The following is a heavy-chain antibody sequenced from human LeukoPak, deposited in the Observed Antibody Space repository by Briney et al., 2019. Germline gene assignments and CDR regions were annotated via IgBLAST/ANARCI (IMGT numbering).Heavy chain of an antibody. CDR1: GVTFSTYA. CDR3: ARIAGTRATMNRNDYHYMDV. Sequence: ASLKLSCKASGVTFSTYAICWVRQAPGQGLEWMGGITPIVGTANYAQKFQGRVTITADNSTNTAYMELSSLRSEDTAVYYCARIAGTRATMNRNDYHYMDVWGKGTTVTVSS. CDR2: ITPIVGTA. V-gene: IGHV1-69*06. D-gene: IGHD3-22*01. J-gene: IGHJ6*03.